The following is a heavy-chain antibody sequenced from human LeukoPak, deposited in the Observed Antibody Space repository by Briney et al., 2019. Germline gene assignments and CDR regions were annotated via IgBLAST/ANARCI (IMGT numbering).Heavy chain of an antibody. CDR2: IKNKAEGGTT. CDR3: TTSGTPFQY. Sequence: GGSLRLSCAVSGFIFNNAWMNWVRLAPGNGLEWVGRIKNKAEGGTTDYAAPVKGRFTISRDDSKNTLYLQMNSLKTEDTAVYYCTTSGTPFQYWGQGTLVTVSS. J-gene: IGHJ4*02. V-gene: IGHV3-15*01. CDR1: GFIFNNAW. D-gene: IGHD3-10*01.